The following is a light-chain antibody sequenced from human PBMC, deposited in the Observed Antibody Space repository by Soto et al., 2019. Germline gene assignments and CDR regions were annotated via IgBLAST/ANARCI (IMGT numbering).Light chain of an antibody. CDR3: CSYAGWSTWI. CDR2: EVN. Sequence: QSALTQPASVSGSPGQSITISCTGTSSDVGNYNFVSWYQHHPGKAPKPLIYEVNKRPSGVSTRFSASKSGNTASLTIFGLQADYEADYYCCSYAGWSTWIFGGGTKLTVL. J-gene: IGLJ2*01. V-gene: IGLV2-23*02. CDR1: SSDVGNYNF.